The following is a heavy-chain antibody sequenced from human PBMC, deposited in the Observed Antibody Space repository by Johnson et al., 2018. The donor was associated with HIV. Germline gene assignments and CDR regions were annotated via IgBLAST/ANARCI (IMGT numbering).Heavy chain of an antibody. CDR2: ISYDGSNK. CDR1: GYTFGDYA. V-gene: IGHV3-30-3*01. CDR3: ARDTGGGEPYDI. Sequence: QVHLVESGGGVVRPGGSLRLSCTTSGYTFGDYAISWFRQAPGKGLEWVAAISYDGSNKYYADSVKDRFTISRDNSKNTLYLQMNSLRAEDTAVYYCARDTGGGEPYDIWGQGTMVTVSS. D-gene: IGHD2-21*01. J-gene: IGHJ3*02.